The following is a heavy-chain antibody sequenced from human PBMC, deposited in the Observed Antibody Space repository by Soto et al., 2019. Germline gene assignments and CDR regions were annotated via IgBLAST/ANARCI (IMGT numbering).Heavy chain of an antibody. V-gene: IGHV3-30*03. D-gene: IGHD1-26*01. Sequence: PGGSLRLSCLASGFIFRSYAMHWVRQAPGKGLEWVAVITYDGANGYYADSVRGRFAISRDNSKSTLFLQMNSLRPEDTAVYYCARAFSGSYPNFDYWGQGTLVTVS. J-gene: IGHJ4*02. CDR1: GFIFRSYA. CDR2: ITYDGANG. CDR3: ARAFSGSYPNFDY.